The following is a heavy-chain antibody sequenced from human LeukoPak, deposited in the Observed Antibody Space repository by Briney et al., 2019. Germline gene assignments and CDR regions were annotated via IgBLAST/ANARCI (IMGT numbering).Heavy chain of an antibody. D-gene: IGHD1-26*01. Sequence: PGRSLRLSCAATGFTFKDYGMHWVRQPPGKGLEWVSSINWNGGGTDYADSVKGRFTISRDNAKNSLYLQLSSLRPEDTALYYCAKHMSATNTYSFFGLDVWGQGTMVTVSS. CDR1: GFTFKDYG. CDR2: INWNGGGT. J-gene: IGHJ6*02. V-gene: IGHV3-9*01. CDR3: AKHMSATNTYSFFGLDV.